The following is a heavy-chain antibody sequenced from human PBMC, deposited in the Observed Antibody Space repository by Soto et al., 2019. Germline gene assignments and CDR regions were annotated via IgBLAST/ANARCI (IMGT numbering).Heavy chain of an antibody. CDR3: ARVAGGATTVTPYYFDY. V-gene: IGHV4-59*08. J-gene: IGHJ4*02. D-gene: IGHD4-17*01. CDR1: GGSISSYY. Sequence: QSQTLSLTCTVSGGSISSYYWSWIRQPPGKGLEWIGYIYYSGSTNYNPSLKSRVTISVDTSKNQFSLKLSSVTAADTAVYYCARVAGGATTVTPYYFDYWGQGTLVTVSS. CDR2: IYYSGST.